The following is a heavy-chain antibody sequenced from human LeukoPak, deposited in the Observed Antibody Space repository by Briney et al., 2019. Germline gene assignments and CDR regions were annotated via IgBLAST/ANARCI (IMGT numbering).Heavy chain of an antibody. CDR2: ISSSSSTI. V-gene: IGHV3-48*01. CDR3: AKAPVTSCRGAFCYPFDS. Sequence: GGSLRLSCAASGFTFSSYSMNWVRQAPGKGLEWLSYISSSSSTIYYAGSVKGRFTISRDNAKNSLYLQMNSLRAEDAAVYYCAKAPVTSCRGAFCYPFDSWGQGTLVTVSS. D-gene: IGHD2-15*01. CDR1: GFTFSSYS. J-gene: IGHJ4*02.